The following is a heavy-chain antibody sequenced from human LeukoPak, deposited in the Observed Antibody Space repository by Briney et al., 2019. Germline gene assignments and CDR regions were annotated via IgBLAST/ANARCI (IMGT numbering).Heavy chain of an antibody. CDR1: GFTFSSYA. CDR3: VQDVSSGDPRDYFDY. CDR2: FGTGGDTT. J-gene: IGHJ4*02. D-gene: IGHD4-17*01. V-gene: IGHV3-23*01. Sequence: GGSLRLSCAASGFTFSSYAMSCVRQAPGKGLEWVSGFGTGGDTTYYADSVKGRFTISRDNSKNTLYLQMNSLRAEDTAVYYCVQDVSSGDPRDYFDYWGQGSLVTVSS.